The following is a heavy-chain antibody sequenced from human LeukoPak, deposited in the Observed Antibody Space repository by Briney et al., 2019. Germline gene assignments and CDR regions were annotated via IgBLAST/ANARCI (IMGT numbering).Heavy chain of an antibody. V-gene: IGHV4-30-4*08. CDR1: GGSISSGDYY. Sequence: SQSLSLTCTVSGGSISSGDYYWIWIRQPPGKGLEWFVYLEYTDGTYSKPSHRRRVTISVNTSKNQFSLKLSSVTAADTAVYYCARVLRLWYYYYGMDGWGQGTTVTVSS. CDR3: ARVLRLWYYYYGMDG. CDR2: LEYTDGT. J-gene: IGHJ6*02. D-gene: IGHD2-21*01.